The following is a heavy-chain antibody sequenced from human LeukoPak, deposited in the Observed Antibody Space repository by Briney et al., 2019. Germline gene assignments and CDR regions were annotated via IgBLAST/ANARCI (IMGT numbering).Heavy chain of an antibody. CDR2: IYSGGNT. D-gene: IGHD2-2*01. J-gene: IGHJ4*02. V-gene: IGHV3-53*01. CDR1: GFTVSSNY. Sequence: PGGSLRLSCAASGFTVSSNYLSWVRQAPGKGLECVSVIYSGGNTYYADSVRGRFTISRDNSQNTLFLQMNSLRAEDTAVYYCAKAFTSAWSPWDYWGQGTLVTVSS. CDR3: AKAFTSAWSPWDY.